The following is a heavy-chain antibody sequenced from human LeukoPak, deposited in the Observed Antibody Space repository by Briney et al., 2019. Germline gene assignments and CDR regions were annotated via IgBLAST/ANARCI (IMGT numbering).Heavy chain of an antibody. CDR3: TTDPPYAGRQQPLWY. J-gene: IGHJ4*02. D-gene: IGHD6-13*01. Sequence: GGSLRLSCAASGFTVSSNYMSWVRQAPGKGLEWVSVIYSGGSTYYADSVKGRFTISRDNSKNTLYLQMNSLRAEDTAVYYCTTDPPYAGRQQPLWYWGQGTLVTVSS. CDR1: GFTVSSNY. CDR2: IYSGGST. V-gene: IGHV3-53*01.